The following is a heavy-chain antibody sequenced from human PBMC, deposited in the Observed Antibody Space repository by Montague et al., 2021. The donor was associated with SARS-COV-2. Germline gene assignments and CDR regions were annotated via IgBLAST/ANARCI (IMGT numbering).Heavy chain of an antibody. V-gene: IGHV4-34*01. CDR2: INHSGST. CDR1: GGSFSGYY. J-gene: IGHJ6*02. CDR3: ARGRRILLWLGELLSGGDYYGMDV. D-gene: IGHD3-10*01. Sequence: SETLSLTCAVYGGSFSGYYWSWIRQPPGKGLEWIGEINHSGSTNYNPSLKGRVTISVDTSKNQFSLKLSSVTAADTAVYYCARGRRILLWLGELLSGGDYYGMDVWGQGTTVTVSS.